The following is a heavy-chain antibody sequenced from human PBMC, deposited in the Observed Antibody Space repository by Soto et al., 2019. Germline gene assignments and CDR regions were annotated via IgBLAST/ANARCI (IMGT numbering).Heavy chain of an antibody. V-gene: IGHV4-59*01. CDR1: GGSISSYY. CDR3: ARSKSGSYFRY. D-gene: IGHD1-26*01. Sequence: SETLSLTCTVSGGSISSYYWSWIQQPPGKGLEWIGYVYYGGSTNYNPSLKSRVTISVDTSKNQFSLKLSSVTAADTAVYYCARSKSGSYFRYWGQGTLVTVSS. J-gene: IGHJ4*02. CDR2: VYYGGST.